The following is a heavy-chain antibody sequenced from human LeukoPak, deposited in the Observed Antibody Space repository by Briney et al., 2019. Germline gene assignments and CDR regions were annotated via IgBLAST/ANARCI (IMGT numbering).Heavy chain of an antibody. CDR2: IYYSGST. V-gene: IGHV4-31*03. D-gene: IGHD6-13*01. CDR3: ARGDRPEYSSGWYWGAFDY. J-gene: IGHJ4*02. CDR1: GGSISSGGYY. Sequence: PSQTLSLTCTVSGGSISSGGYYWSWIRQHPGKGLEWIGYIYYSGSTYYNPSLKSRVTISVDTSKNQFSLKLSSVTAADTAVYYCARGDRPEYSSGWYWGAFDYWGQGTLVTVSS.